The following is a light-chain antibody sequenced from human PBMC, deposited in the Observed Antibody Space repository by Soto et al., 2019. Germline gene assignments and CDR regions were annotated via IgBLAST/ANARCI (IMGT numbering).Light chain of an antibody. CDR1: QSVAKD. CDR2: GAS. Sequence: DIVMTQSPATLSVSPGERVTLSCRASQSVAKDLAWYQHKPGQAPRLLIHGASTRATGIPARFSGVGSGTEFTLTISSLQSEDFVVYYCQQYYKWPHTFGQGTRLEI. J-gene: IGKJ5*01. CDR3: QQYYKWPHT. V-gene: IGKV3-15*01.